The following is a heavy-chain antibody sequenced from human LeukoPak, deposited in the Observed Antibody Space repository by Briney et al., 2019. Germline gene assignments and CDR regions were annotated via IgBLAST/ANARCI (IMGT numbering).Heavy chain of an antibody. V-gene: IGHV4-59*01. J-gene: IGHJ6*02. Sequence: PSETLSLTCTVSAGAISSYYWRWIRQPPGKGLEWIGYIYYSGSTNYNPSLKIRVTISVDTSKNQFSLKLSSVTAADTAVYYCARGTYSSGYYYYGMDVWGQGTTVTVSS. CDR3: ARGTYSSGYYYYGMDV. CDR1: AGAISSYY. D-gene: IGHD6-19*01. CDR2: IYYSGST.